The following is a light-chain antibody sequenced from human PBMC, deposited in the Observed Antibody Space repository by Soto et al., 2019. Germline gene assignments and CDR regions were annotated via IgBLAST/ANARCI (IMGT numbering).Light chain of an antibody. CDR3: QQSSTTPYT. CDR2: TAS. CDR1: QHIDTF. V-gene: IGKV1-39*01. Sequence: EIQMTQSPLSLSASVGDRVTITCRASQHIDTFLVWYQVKPGKAPKLLIQTASSLHSGVPSRFSGGGFGTSFPLTISSLQPEDFATYYCQQSSTTPYTFGQGTKLEIK. J-gene: IGKJ2*01.